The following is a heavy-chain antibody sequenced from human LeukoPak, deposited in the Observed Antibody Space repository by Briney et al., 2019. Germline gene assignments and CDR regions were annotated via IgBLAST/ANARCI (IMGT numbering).Heavy chain of an antibody. CDR2: VNPDNGNT. J-gene: IGHJ3*01. Sequence: ASVKVSCKAAGYSFNTFHMNWVRQAPGQGPEWIGWVNPDNGNTGFAQKFQGRVTITQNSSVTTVYMELSSLTSEDTAVYYCAGRGLVAGIYDLVYGFDLWGQGTMVTVSS. D-gene: IGHD3/OR15-3a*01. CDR1: GYSFNTFH. CDR3: AGRGLVAGIYDLVYGFDL. V-gene: IGHV1-8*03.